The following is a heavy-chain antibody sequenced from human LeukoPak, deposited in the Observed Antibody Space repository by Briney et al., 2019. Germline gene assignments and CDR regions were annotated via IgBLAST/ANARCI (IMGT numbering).Heavy chain of an antibody. CDR3: ARDYADYVGYFFFDY. Sequence: GGSLRLSCAASGFTFNNYAMNSVRQAPGKGLKWVSSISGGGETTYYADSAKGRFTISRDNSQNTLYLQMSSLRAEDTAVYYCARDYADYVGYFFFDYWGQGTLVTVSS. J-gene: IGHJ4*02. V-gene: IGHV3-23*01. CDR1: GFTFNNYA. D-gene: IGHD4-17*01. CDR2: ISGGGETT.